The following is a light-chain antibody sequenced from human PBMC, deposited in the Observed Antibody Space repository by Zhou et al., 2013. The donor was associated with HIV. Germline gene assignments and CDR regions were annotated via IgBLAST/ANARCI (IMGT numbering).Light chain of an antibody. J-gene: IGKJ1*01. CDR3: QQYNSYPWT. CDR1: QSISSW. Sequence: DIQMTQSPSTLSASVGDRITITCRASQSISSWLAWYQQKPGKGPKLLIYQASRLDSGVPSRFSGSGSGTEFTLTISSLQPDDFATYYCQQYNSYPWTFGQGIKVEV. CDR2: QAS. V-gene: IGKV1-5*03.